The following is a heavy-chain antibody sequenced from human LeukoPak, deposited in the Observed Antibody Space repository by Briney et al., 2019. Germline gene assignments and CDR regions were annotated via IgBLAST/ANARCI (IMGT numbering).Heavy chain of an antibody. CDR3: AKDKIFDYYTDV. J-gene: IGHJ6*03. Sequence: GGSLRLSCAASGFIFSSYDMHWVRQATGKGLEWVSAIGTAGDTYYPGSVKGRFTISRDNSKNTLYLQMNSLRAEDTAVYYCAKDKIFDYYTDVWGKGTTVTVSS. CDR2: IGTAGDT. D-gene: IGHD3-3*01. CDR1: GFIFSSYD. V-gene: IGHV3-13*01.